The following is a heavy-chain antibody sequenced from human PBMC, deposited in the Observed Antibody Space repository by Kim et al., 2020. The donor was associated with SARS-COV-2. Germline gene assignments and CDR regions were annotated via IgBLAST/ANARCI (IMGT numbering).Heavy chain of an antibody. D-gene: IGHD6-6*01. V-gene: IGHV5-51*01. Sequence: YNPSFQGQVTISADKSISTAYLQWSSLKASDTAMYYCARVESSSANWFDPWGQGTLVTVSS. CDR3: ARVESSSANWFDP. J-gene: IGHJ5*02.